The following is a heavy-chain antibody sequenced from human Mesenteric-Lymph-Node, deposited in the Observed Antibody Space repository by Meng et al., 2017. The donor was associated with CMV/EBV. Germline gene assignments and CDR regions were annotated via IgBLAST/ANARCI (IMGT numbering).Heavy chain of an antibody. D-gene: IGHD2-2*01. J-gene: IGHJ4*02. Sequence: SYWIGWVRQMHGKGLEWMGIIYPGDSDTRYSPSFQGQVTISADKSISTAYLQWSSLKASDTAMYYCARLPSAGHCSSTSCLTGLFDYWGQGTLVTVSS. CDR3: ARLPSAGHCSSTSCLTGLFDY. CDR1: SYW. V-gene: IGHV5-51*01. CDR2: IYPGDSDT.